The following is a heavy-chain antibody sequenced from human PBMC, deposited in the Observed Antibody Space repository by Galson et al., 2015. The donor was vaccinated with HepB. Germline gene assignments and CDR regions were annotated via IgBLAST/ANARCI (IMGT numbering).Heavy chain of an antibody. CDR2: MSSDGSTT. CDR3: ATGGGWSYFDF. Sequence: SLRLSCAASGFILNIYAMHWVRQSPGKGLEWVAVMSSDGSTTYYMDSLKGRFTTSRDNSNNTLYLQMNGLRPDDTALYYCATGGGWSYFDFWGQGTLVTVSS. CDR1: GFILNIYA. D-gene: IGHD2-15*01. V-gene: IGHV3-30*04. J-gene: IGHJ4*02.